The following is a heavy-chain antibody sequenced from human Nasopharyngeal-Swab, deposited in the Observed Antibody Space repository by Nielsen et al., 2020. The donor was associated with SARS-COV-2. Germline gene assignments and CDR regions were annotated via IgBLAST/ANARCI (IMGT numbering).Heavy chain of an antibody. D-gene: IGHD6-19*01. Sequence: SDILSSTFPPPGGSISSSSYYWGWIRQPPGKGLEWFGSIYYSGSTYYNPSLKSRVTISVDTSKNQFSLKLSSVTAADTAVYYCASGHGSGWWEYWFDPWGQGTLVTVSS. CDR2: IYYSGST. J-gene: IGHJ5*02. V-gene: IGHV4-39*01. CDR3: ASGHGSGWWEYWFDP. CDR1: GGSISSSSYY.